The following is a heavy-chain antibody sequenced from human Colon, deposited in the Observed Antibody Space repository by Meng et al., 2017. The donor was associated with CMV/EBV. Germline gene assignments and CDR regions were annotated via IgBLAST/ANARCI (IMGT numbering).Heavy chain of an antibody. CDR2: SNAGNGNT. V-gene: IGHV1-3*02. CDR3: ATDILTGDYKAGS. D-gene: IGHD7-27*01. CDR1: GYTFTSYA. Sequence: KASGYTFTSYAMHWVRQAPGQRLEWMGWSNAGNGNTKYSQEFQGRVTITRDKSTTTAYMELSRLRYGDTAIYYCATDILTGDYKAGSWGQGTVVTVSS. J-gene: IGHJ5*02.